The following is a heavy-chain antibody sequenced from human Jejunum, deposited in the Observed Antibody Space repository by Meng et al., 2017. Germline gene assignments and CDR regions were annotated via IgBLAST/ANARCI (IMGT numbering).Heavy chain of an antibody. CDR1: GGPISSYY. J-gene: IGHJ4*02. Sequence: QVQLQQWGAGLLKPSETLSLTCTASGGPISSYYWSWIRQPPGKGLEWIGYIYYSGNTYYNPSLKSRVTISVDTPKNQFSLKLSSVTAADTAVYYCASYDLFTGFGFDYWGQGTLVTVSS. V-gene: IGHV4-30-4*01. D-gene: IGHD3-9*01. CDR3: ASYDLFTGFGFDY. CDR2: IYYSGNT.